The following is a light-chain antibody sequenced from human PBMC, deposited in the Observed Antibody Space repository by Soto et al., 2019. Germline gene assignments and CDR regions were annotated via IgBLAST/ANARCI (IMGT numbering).Light chain of an antibody. Sequence: QSVLTQPASVSGSPRQSITISCTGASSDVGGYTYVSWYQQHPGKAPKLMIYEVNNRPSGVSNCFSGSKSGNTASLTISGLQAEDEADYYCSSYTSSSTLDVFGTGTKVTVL. V-gene: IGLV2-14*01. J-gene: IGLJ1*01. CDR3: SSYTSSSTLDV. CDR1: SSDVGGYTY. CDR2: EVN.